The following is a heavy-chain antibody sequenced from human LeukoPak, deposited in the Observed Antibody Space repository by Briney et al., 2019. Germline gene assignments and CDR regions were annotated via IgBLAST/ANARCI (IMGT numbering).Heavy chain of an antibody. CDR3: ARDDLPYSVHHGMDV. CDR1: GGSISSYY. CDR2: IYYSGST. J-gene: IGHJ6*02. Sequence: PSETLSLTCTVSGGSISSYYWSWIRQPPGKGLEWIGYIYYSGSTNYNPSLESRVTMSVDTSKNQVSLRLRSVTAADTAVYYCARDDLPYSVHHGMDVWGQGTTVTVSS. D-gene: IGHD3/OR15-3a*01. V-gene: IGHV4-59*12.